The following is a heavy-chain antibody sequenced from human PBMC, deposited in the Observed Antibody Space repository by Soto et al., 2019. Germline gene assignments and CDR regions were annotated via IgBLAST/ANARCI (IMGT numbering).Heavy chain of an antibody. Sequence: GGSLRLSCAASGFTFSSYEMNWVRQAPGKGLEWVSYISSSGSTIYYADSVKGRFTISRDNAKNSLYLQMNSLRAEDTAVYYCARDLVPYDFWSGYDPYYYGMDVWGQGT. J-gene: IGHJ6*02. CDR2: ISSSGSTI. CDR3: ARDLVPYDFWSGYDPYYYGMDV. D-gene: IGHD3-3*01. V-gene: IGHV3-48*03. CDR1: GFTFSSYE.